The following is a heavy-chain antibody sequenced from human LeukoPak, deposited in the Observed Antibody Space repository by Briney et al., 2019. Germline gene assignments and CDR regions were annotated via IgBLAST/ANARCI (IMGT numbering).Heavy chain of an antibody. V-gene: IGHV4-30-2*01. CDR3: ARGRGWNWFDP. J-gene: IGHJ5*02. Sequence: SETLSLTCAVSGGSIVTNDYSWNWIRQPPGKGLEWIGYIYHNGATYYNPSLKSRVTMPLDGSKNQFSLRLNSVTAADTAVYYCARGRGWNWFDPWGQGTLVTVSS. D-gene: IGHD3-10*01. CDR2: IYHNGAT. CDR1: GGSIVTNDYS.